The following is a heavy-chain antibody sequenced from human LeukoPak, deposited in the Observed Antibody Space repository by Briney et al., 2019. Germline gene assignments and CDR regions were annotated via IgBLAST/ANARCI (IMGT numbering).Heavy chain of an antibody. CDR2: VNHSGNT. V-gene: IGHV4-34*01. Sequence: SETLSLTCAVYIESSSDHFWTWIRQPPGKGLEWIGEVNHSGNTNYNPSLRNRVIVSADTSKNQFSLTLTSVTAADTAVYYCARESTVMPFDYWGQGALVTVSS. CDR3: ARESTVMPFDY. J-gene: IGHJ4*02. D-gene: IGHD4-17*01. CDR1: IESSSDHF.